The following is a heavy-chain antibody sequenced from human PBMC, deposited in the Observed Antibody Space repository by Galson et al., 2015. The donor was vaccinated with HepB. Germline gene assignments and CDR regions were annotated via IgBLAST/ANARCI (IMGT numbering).Heavy chain of an antibody. V-gene: IGHV1-69*13. J-gene: IGHJ6*02. CDR2: IIPIFGTA. CDR1: GGTFSSYA. Sequence: SVKVSCKASGGTFSSYAISWVRQAPGQGLEWMGGIIPIFGTANYAQKFQGRVTITADESTSTAYMELSSLRSEDTAVYYCARDLFVVVPAADYYYYGMDVWGQGTTVTVSS. D-gene: IGHD2-2*01. CDR3: ARDLFVVVPAADYYYYGMDV.